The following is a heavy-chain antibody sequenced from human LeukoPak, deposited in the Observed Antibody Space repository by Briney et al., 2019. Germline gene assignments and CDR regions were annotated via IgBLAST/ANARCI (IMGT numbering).Heavy chain of an antibody. J-gene: IGHJ4*02. CDR2: ISSSGSTI. CDR1: GFTFSSYE. D-gene: IGHD3-10*01. Sequence: PGGSLRLSCAASGFTFSSYEMNWVRQAPGKGLEWVSYISSSGSTIYYADSVKGRFPISRDHAKNSLYLQMNSLIAEDTAVYYCARASGVGFDYWGQGTLVTVSS. V-gene: IGHV3-48*03. CDR3: ARASGVGFDY.